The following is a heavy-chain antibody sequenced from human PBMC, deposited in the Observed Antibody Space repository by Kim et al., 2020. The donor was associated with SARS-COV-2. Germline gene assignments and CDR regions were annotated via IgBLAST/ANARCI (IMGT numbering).Heavy chain of an antibody. CDR2: IYSGGST. V-gene: IGHV3-53*01. CDR1: GFTVSSNY. J-gene: IGHJ6*02. Sequence: GGSLRLSCAASGFTVSSNYMSWVRQAPGKGLEWVSVIYSGGSTYYADSVKGRFTISRDNSKNTLYLQMNSLRAEDTAVYYCARDPQIGAGYSSSWTRGVDVWGQGTTVTVSS. D-gene: IGHD6-13*01. CDR3: ARDPQIGAGYSSSWTRGVDV.